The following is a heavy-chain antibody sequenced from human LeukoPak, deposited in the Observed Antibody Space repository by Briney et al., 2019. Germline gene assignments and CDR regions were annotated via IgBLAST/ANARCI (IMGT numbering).Heavy chain of an antibody. J-gene: IGHJ4*02. CDR3: ARTNCSGGSCSYYFDY. D-gene: IGHD2-15*01. Sequence: TSETLSLTCAVSGGSISSGGYSWSWNRQPPGKGLEWIGYIYHSGSTYYNPSLKSRVTMSVDRSKNQFSLKLSSVTAADTAVYYCARTNCSGGSCSYYFDYWGQGTLVTVSS. V-gene: IGHV4-30-2*01. CDR1: GGSISSGGYS. CDR2: IYHSGST.